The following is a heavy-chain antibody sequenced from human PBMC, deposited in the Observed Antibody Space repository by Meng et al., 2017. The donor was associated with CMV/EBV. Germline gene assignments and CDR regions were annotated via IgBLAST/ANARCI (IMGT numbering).Heavy chain of an antibody. CDR2: IYYSGST. D-gene: IGHD3-3*01. J-gene: IGHJ6*02. V-gene: IGHV4-59*01. CDR1: GGSISSYY. CDR3: ARCYYDFWSGYYYAGGMDV. Sequence: SETLSLTCTVSGGSISSYYWSWIRQPPGKGLEWIGYIYYSGSTNYNPSLKSRVTISVDTSKNQFSLKLSSVTAADTAVYYCARCYYDFWSGYYYAGGMDVWGRETTVTVSS.